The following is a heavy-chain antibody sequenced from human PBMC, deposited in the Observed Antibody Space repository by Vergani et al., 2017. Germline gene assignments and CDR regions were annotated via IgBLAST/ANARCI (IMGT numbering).Heavy chain of an antibody. CDR2: IVVGSGNT. J-gene: IGHJ6*02. Sequence: QMQLVQSGPEVKKPGTSVKVSCKASGFTFTSSAVQWVRQARGQRLEWIGWIVVGSGNTNYAQKFQERVTITRDMSTSTAYMERSSLRSEDTAVYYCAADRYYDILTGAGCMDVWGQGTTVTVSS. CDR3: AADRYYDILTGAGCMDV. D-gene: IGHD3-9*01. V-gene: IGHV1-58*01. CDR1: GFTFTSSA.